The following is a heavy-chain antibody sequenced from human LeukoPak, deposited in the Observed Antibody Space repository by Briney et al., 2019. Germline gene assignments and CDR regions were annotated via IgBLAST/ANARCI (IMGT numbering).Heavy chain of an antibody. V-gene: IGHV3-64D*09. CDR3: VKFRWELRPVDYYYGMDV. D-gene: IGHD1-26*01. Sequence: PGGSLRLSCSASGFTFSYYAMHWVRQTAGKGLEFVSGIRSNGGSTSYADSVKGRFTISRDNSKNTLYLQMSSLRAEDTAVYYCVKFRWELRPVDYYYGMDVWGQGTTGTVSS. CDR2: IRSNGGST. J-gene: IGHJ6*02. CDR1: GFTFSYYA.